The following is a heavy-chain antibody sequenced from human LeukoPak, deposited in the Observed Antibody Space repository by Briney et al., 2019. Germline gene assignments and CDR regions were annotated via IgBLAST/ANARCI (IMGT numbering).Heavy chain of an antibody. J-gene: IGHJ4*01. CDR3: ARAPGTTFDY. Sequence: SETLSLTCTVSGGSISSSSDYWAWIRQSPGKGLEWIVSINHSWSTYYNPSLKSRVTISVDTSKNQFSLKLTSVTAADTAVYYCARAPGTTFDYWGHGNMVTVSS. CDR2: INHSWST. CDR1: GGSISSSSDY. V-gene: IGHV4-39*01. D-gene: IGHD4-17*01.